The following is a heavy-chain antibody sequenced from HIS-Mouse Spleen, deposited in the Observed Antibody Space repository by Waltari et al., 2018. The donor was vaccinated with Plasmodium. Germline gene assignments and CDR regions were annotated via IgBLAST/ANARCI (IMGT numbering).Heavy chain of an antibody. J-gene: IGHJ2*01. CDR1: GFTFSSYW. V-gene: IGHV3-7*01. CDR2: IKQDGSEK. Sequence: EVQLVESGGGLVQPGGSLRLSCAASGFTFSSYWRSWVRQAPGKWLEWVANIKQDGSEKYYVDSVKGLFTISRDNAKNSLYLQMNSLRAEDTAVYYCASSWYWYFDLWGRGTLVTVSS. D-gene: IGHD6-13*01. CDR3: ASSWYWYFDL.